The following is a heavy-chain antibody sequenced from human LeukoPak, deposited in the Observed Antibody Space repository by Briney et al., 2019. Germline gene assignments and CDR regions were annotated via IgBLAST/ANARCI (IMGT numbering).Heavy chain of an antibody. CDR3: ATKQWLAPPPDS. Sequence: GGSLRLSCAASGFTFSKYWMLWVRQAPGKGLESVSRINTDGTVTTYADSVKGRFTVSRDNADNTMFVQMNSVRDEDTAVYYCATKQWLAPPPDSWGQGTPVTVSS. D-gene: IGHD6-19*01. V-gene: IGHV3-74*01. CDR1: GFTFSKYW. J-gene: IGHJ4*02. CDR2: INTDGTVT.